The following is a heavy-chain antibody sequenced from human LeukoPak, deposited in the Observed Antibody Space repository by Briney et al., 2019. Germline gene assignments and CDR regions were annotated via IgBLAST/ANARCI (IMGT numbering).Heavy chain of an antibody. D-gene: IGHD2-2*02. CDR3: ARDKPIYGMDV. V-gene: IGHV4-59*01. CDR1: GGSISSYY. CDR2: IYYSGST. J-gene: IGHJ6*02. Sequence: SETLSLTCTVSGGSISSYYWSWIRQPPGKGLEWIGYIYYSGSTNYNPSLKSRVTISVDTSKNQFSLKLSSVTAADTAVYYCARDKPIYGMDVWGQGTTVTVSS.